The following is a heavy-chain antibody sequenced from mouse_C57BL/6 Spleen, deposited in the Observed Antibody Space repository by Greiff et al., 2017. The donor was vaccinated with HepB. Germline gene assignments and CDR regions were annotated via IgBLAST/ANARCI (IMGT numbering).Heavy chain of an antibody. Sequence: QVQLQQSGAELMKPGASVKLSCKATGYTFTGYWIEWVKQRPGHGLEWIGELLPGSGSTNYNENFKGKATFTADTSSNTAYMQLSSLTTEDSAIYYCARSGDDGYYEFAYWGQGTLVTVSA. CDR1: GYTFTGYW. J-gene: IGHJ3*01. V-gene: IGHV1-9*01. D-gene: IGHD2-3*01. CDR3: ARSGDDGYYEFAY. CDR2: LLPGSGST.